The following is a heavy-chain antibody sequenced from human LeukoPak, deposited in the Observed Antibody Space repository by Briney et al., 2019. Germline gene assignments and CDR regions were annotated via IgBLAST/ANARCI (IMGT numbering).Heavy chain of an antibody. V-gene: IGHV4-39*01. D-gene: IGHD4-11*01. Sequence: SETLSLICTVSGGSISSSSYYWGWIRQPPGKGLEWIGSIYYSGSTYYNPSLKSRVTISVDTSKNQFSLKLSSVTAADTAVYYCATLGGGSNYGRGGYWGQGTLVTVSS. CDR3: ATLGGGSNYGRGGY. J-gene: IGHJ4*02. CDR1: GGSISSSSYY. CDR2: IYYSGST.